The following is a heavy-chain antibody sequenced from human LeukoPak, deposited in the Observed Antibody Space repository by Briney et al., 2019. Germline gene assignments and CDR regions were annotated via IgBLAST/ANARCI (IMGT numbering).Heavy chain of an antibody. D-gene: IGHD3-16*01. V-gene: IGHV3-7*01. CDR1: GFTFSKSW. CDR2: IKEDGRDK. Sequence: GGSLRLSCVASGFTFSKSWMTWVRQAPGKGLERVANIKEDGRDKNYVDSVKGRFTISRDNAKNSMYLEMNSLRVEDTAVYYCARDPGGNWFDPWGQGTLVTVSS. J-gene: IGHJ5*02. CDR3: ARDPGGNWFDP.